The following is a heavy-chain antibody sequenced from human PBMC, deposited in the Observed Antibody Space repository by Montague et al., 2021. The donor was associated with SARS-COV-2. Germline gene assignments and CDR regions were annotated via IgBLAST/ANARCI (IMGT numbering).Heavy chain of an antibody. J-gene: IGHJ6*02. CDR3: ARDRGLSGFYGYDPLYYYGLDV. Sequence: SETLSLTCTVSGASIRDYYWSWIRQPHGKGLGWMGYIYESGSTKSNPSLTSRLIMSVDTSRNQFSLTLTSVTTADTAVDDCARDRGLSGFYGYDPLYYYGLDVWGQGTTVIVSS. V-gene: IGHV4-59*01. CDR1: GASIRDYY. D-gene: IGHD5-12*01. CDR2: IYESGST.